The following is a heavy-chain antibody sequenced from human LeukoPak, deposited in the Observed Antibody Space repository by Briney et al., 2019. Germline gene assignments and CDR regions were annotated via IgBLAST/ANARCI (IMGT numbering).Heavy chain of an antibody. CDR3: ASRRGLY. D-gene: IGHD6-25*01. J-gene: IGHJ4*02. Sequence: SETLSLTCTVSGGSISSYHWSWFRQAPGKGLEWIGYIYDSGSTNFNPSLKSRVTISVDTSKNQFSLKLSSVTAADTAVYYCASRRGLYWGQGTLVTVSS. CDR1: GGSISSYH. CDR2: IYDSGST. V-gene: IGHV4-59*08.